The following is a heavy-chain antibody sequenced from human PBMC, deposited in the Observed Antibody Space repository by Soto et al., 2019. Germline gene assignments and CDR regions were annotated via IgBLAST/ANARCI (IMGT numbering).Heavy chain of an antibody. CDR1: CGSISSSSYY. V-gene: IGHV4-39*01. J-gene: IGHJ5*02. CDR2: IYYSGST. CDR3: ARGRNWFDP. Sequence: PSETLSLTCTFSCGSISSSSYYWGWIRQPPGKGLEWIGSIYYSGSTYYNPSLKSRVTISVDTSKNQFSLKLSSVTAADTAVYYCARGRNWFDPWGQGTLVTVS.